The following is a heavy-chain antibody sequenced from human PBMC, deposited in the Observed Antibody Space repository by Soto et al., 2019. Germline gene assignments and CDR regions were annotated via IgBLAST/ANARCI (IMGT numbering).Heavy chain of an antibody. Sequence: SETLSLTCPVSGFSISSGYYWGWIRQPPGKGLEWIGSICESGSTYYNPSLKSRVTISVETSKNQFSLKVRSMTDADTAVYYCARRYSSGWSGYFDYWGQGAMVTVSS. D-gene: IGHD6-19*01. CDR1: GFSISSGYY. V-gene: IGHV4-38-2*01. CDR2: ICESGST. J-gene: IGHJ4*02. CDR3: ARRYSSGWSGYFDY.